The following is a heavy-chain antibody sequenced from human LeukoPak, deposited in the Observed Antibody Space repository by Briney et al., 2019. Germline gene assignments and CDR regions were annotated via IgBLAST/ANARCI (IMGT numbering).Heavy chain of an antibody. CDR1: GFTFSDHY. CDR2: ITGSGGST. CDR3: ARDRGTVTTDY. J-gene: IGHJ4*02. V-gene: IGHV3-23*01. Sequence: PGGSLRLSCAASGFTFSDHYMDWVRQAPGKGLEWVSSITGSGGSTYFADSVKGRFTISRDNSKNTLYLQMNSLRAEDTAVYYCARDRGTVTTDYWGQGTLVTVSS. D-gene: IGHD4-17*01.